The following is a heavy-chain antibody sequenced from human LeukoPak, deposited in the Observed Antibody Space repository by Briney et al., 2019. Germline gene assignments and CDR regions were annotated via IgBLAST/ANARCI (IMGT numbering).Heavy chain of an antibody. CDR1: GGSISSSSYY. V-gene: IGHV4-39*01. Sequence: SETLSLTCTVSGGSISSSSYYWGWIRQPPGKGLEWIGSIYYSGSIYYNPPLKSRVTISVDTSENQFSLKLSSVTAADTAVYYCARLSYSSGDYWGQGTLVTVSS. CDR2: IYYSGSI. J-gene: IGHJ4*02. D-gene: IGHD2-21*01. CDR3: ARLSYSSGDY.